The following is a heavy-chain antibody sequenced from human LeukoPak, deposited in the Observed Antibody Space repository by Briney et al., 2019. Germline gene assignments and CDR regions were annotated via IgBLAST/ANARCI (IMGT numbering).Heavy chain of an antibody. V-gene: IGHV4-39*01. CDR2: SYYSGST. CDR1: GGSISSSSYY. J-gene: IGHJ5*02. CDR3: ARHLDYDILPSLNWFDP. D-gene: IGHD3-9*01. Sequence: SETLSLTCTVSGGSISSSSYYWGWIRQPPGKGLEWIVSSYYSGSTYYNPSLNIRVTISVDTSKNQFSLKLSSVTAADTAVYYCARHLDYDILPSLNWFDPWGQGTLVTVSS.